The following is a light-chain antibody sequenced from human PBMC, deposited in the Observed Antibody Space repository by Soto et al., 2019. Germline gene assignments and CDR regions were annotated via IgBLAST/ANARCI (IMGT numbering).Light chain of an antibody. J-gene: IGLJ2*01. CDR3: QSYYIRLGVI. CDR2: GNT. CDR1: SSNIGTGFD. Sequence: QSVLTQPPSVSGAPGQRVTFSCTGSSSNIGTGFDVHWYQHLPGTAPKLLIYGNTNRPSGVPDRFSGSKSGSSGSLAITGLQAEDEADYYCQSYYIRLGVIFGGGPKLTVL. V-gene: IGLV1-40*01.